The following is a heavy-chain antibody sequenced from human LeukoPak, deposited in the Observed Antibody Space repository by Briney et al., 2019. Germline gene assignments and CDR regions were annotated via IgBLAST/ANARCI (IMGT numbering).Heavy chain of an antibody. CDR3: AKIPGADAFDI. D-gene: IGHD3-10*01. CDR1: GFTFNSYW. V-gene: IGHV3-7*03. Sequence: GGSLRLSCAASGFTFNSYWMSWVRQAPGKGLERVANINQDGSEKYYVHSVKGRFTISRDNAKNSLYLQMNSLRAEDTAVYYCAKIPGADAFDIWGQGTMVTVSS. J-gene: IGHJ3*02. CDR2: INQDGSEK.